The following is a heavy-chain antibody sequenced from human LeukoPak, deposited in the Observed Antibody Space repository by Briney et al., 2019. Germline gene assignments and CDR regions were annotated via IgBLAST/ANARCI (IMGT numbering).Heavy chain of an antibody. CDR2: IYYSGST. CDR3: ARSVGSERDFDY. D-gene: IGHD1-26*01. J-gene: IGHJ4*02. Sequence: SETLSLTCTVSGGSISSYYWSWIRQPPGKGLEWIGYIYYSGSTNYNLSLKSRVTISVDTSKNQFSLKLSSVTAADTAVYYCARSVGSERDFDYWGQGTLVTVSS. V-gene: IGHV4-59*01. CDR1: GGSISSYY.